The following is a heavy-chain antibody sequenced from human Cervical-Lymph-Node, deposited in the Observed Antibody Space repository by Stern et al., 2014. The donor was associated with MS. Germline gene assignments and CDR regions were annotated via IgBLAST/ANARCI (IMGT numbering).Heavy chain of an antibody. CDR3: ARAFCTGGVCYSFPFYGMDV. Sequence: VQLVESGGGVVRPGRSLRLSCAASGFTFEDYGMSWVRQAPGTWLEWVAAINWNGGSTVYAGSVQGRFTISRDNAKNSLYLQMNSLRAEDTALYHCARAFCTGGVCYSFPFYGMDVWGQGTTVTVSS. V-gene: IGHV3-20*01. CDR2: INWNGGST. D-gene: IGHD2-8*02. J-gene: IGHJ6*02. CDR1: GFTFEDYG.